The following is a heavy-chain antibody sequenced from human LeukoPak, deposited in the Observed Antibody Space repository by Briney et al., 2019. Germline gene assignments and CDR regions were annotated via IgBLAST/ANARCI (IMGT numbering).Heavy chain of an antibody. CDR3: AKLGYSSGWYNWFDP. D-gene: IGHD6-19*01. Sequence: PGGSLRLPCAASGFTFSSYGMSWVRQAPGKGLEWVSAISGSGGSTYYADSVKGRFTISRDNSKNTLYLQMNSLRAEDTAVYYCAKLGYSSGWYNWFDPWGQGTLVTVSS. CDR1: GFTFSSYG. V-gene: IGHV3-23*01. J-gene: IGHJ5*02. CDR2: ISGSGGST.